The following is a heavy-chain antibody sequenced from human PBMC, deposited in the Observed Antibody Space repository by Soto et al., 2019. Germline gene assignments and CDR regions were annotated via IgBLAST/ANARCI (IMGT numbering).Heavy chain of an antibody. CDR2: MNPNSGNT. Sequence: ASVKVSCKASGYTFTSYDINWVRQATGQGLEWMGWMNPNSGNTGYAQKFQGRVTRTRNTSISTAYMELGSLGSEDTAVYYCARGPWGDFWRENNDYWGQGTLVTVSS. CDR3: ARGPWGDFWRENNDY. V-gene: IGHV1-8*01. CDR1: GYTFTSYD. D-gene: IGHD3-3*01. J-gene: IGHJ4*02.